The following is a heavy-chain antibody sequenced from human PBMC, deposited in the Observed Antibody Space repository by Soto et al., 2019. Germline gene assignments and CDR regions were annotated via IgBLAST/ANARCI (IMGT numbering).Heavy chain of an antibody. D-gene: IGHD3-22*01. V-gene: IGHV1-3*01. CDR1: GYSFTSYP. CDR3: ATPYYYDSSGAFGF. CDR2: INAGKGNT. Sequence: ASVKVSCKASGYSFTSYPMYWVRQAPGQRPEWMGWINAGKGNTKYSQRFQGRVTITRDTSASTAYLELGSPRSEDTAVYYCATPYYYDSSGAFGFWGQGTQVTVSS. J-gene: IGHJ4*02.